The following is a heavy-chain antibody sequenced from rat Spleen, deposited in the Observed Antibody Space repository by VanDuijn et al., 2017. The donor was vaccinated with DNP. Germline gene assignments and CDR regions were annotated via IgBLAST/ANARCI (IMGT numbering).Heavy chain of an antibody. CDR2: IGSDGYAP. CDR3: TTVYYGYPFTY. J-gene: IGHJ3*01. V-gene: IGHV5-20*01. CDR1: GFTFSDYY. D-gene: IGHD1-6*01. Sequence: EVQLVESGGGLVQPGRSLKLSCAASGFTFSDYYMAWVRQAPTKGLEWVAYIGSDGYAPYYGDSVKGRFTISRDNAKSTLYLQMNSLRSEDMATYYCTTVYYGYPFTYWGQGTLVTVSS.